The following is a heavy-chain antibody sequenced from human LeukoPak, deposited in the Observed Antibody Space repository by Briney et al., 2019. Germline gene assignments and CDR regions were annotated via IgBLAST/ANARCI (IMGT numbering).Heavy chain of an antibody. CDR1: GFTFSSYA. CDR2: VSGSGGST. V-gene: IGHV3-23*01. D-gene: IGHD6-19*01. Sequence: GGSLRLSCAAFGFTFSSYAMSWVRQAPGKGLEWVSAVSGSGGSTYYADSVKGRFTISRDNSKNTLYLQMNSLRAEDTAVYYCANLYSSGWNYFDYWGQGTLVTVSS. J-gene: IGHJ4*02. CDR3: ANLYSSGWNYFDY.